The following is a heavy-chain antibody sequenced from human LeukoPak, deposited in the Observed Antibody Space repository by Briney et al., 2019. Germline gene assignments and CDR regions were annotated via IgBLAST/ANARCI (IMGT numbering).Heavy chain of an antibody. D-gene: IGHD4-17*01. CDR1: GFTFSSYA. Sequence: GRSLRLSCAASGFTFSSYAMHWVRQAPGKGLEWVAVISYDGSNKYYADSVKGRFTISRDNSKNTLYLQMNSLRAEDTAVYYCARDGNDYGDYYFDYWGQGTPVTVSS. CDR3: ARDGNDYGDYYFDY. V-gene: IGHV3-30-3*01. J-gene: IGHJ4*02. CDR2: ISYDGSNK.